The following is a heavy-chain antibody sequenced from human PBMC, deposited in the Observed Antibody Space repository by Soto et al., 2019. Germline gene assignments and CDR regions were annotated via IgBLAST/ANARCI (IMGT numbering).Heavy chain of an antibody. CDR2: ISAYNGNT. D-gene: IGHD2-15*01. V-gene: IGHV1-18*04. CDR1: GYTFTSYG. Sequence: QVPLVQSGAEVKKPGASVKVSCKASGYTFTSYGISWVRQAPGQGLEWMGWISAYNGNTNYAQKLQGRVTMTTDTSTSTAYMELRSLRSDDTAVYYCARFGSFGMVVAAIPYYFDYWGQGTLVTVSS. CDR3: ARFGSFGMVVAAIPYYFDY. J-gene: IGHJ4*02.